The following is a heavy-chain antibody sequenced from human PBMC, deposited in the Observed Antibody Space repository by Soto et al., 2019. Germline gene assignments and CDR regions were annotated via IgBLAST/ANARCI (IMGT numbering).Heavy chain of an antibody. CDR1: GFTVSSNY. CDR3: ARLRGGSGYGMDV. Sequence: GGSPRLSCAASGFTVSSNYMSWVRQAPGKGLEWVSVIYSGGSTYYADSVKGRFTISRDNSKNTLYLQMNSLRAEDTAVYYCARLRGGSGYGMDVWGQGTTVTVSS. J-gene: IGHJ6*02. D-gene: IGHD6-19*01. V-gene: IGHV3-53*01. CDR2: IYSGGST.